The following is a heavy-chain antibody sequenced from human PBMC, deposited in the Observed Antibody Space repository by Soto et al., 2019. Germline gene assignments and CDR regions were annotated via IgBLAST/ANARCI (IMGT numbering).Heavy chain of an antibody. J-gene: IGHJ6*02. Sequence: QVPVVQSRSEVKKPGSSVRVSCRASEGTFNSHVVSWVRQAPGQGLQWMGGILPLFGTTNYAHQLEGRVTITADSSTATSFLELSGLTPGDTAVYYCARGGTLYESSQKYYQYGLDVWGQGTTVIVSS. CDR3: ARGGTLYESSQKYYQYGLDV. CDR1: EGTFNSHV. CDR2: ILPLFGTT. D-gene: IGHD2-15*01. V-gene: IGHV1-69*01.